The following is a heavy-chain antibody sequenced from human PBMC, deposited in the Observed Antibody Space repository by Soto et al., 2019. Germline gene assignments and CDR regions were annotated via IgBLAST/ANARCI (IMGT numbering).Heavy chain of an antibody. CDR3: ARAPPPLNYYDSSGYYYLFDY. CDR2: INPNSGGT. Sequence: GASVKVSCKASGYTFTGYYMHWVRQAPGQGLEWMGWINPNSGGTNYAQKFQGRVTMTRDTSISTAYMELSRLRSDDTAVYYCARAPPPLNYYDSSGYYYLFDYCGQGTLVAVPS. J-gene: IGHJ4*02. CDR1: GYTFTGYY. V-gene: IGHV1-2*02. D-gene: IGHD3-22*01.